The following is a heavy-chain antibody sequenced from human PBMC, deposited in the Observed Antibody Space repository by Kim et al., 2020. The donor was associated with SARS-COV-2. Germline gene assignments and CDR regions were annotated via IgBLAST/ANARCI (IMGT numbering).Heavy chain of an antibody. D-gene: IGHD2-2*01. J-gene: IGHJ4*02. Sequence: YAQKFQGRVTMTEDTSTDTAYMELSSLRSEDTAVYYCATDIGVVPAAMVYWGQGTLVTVSS. CDR3: ATDIGVVPAAMVY. V-gene: IGHV1-24*01.